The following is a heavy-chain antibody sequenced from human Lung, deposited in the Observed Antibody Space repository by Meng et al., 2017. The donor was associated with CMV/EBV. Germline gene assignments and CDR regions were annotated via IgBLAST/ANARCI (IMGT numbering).Heavy chain of an antibody. CDR1: GCSFGGFY. CDR3: AKSSDNGWSS. J-gene: IGHJ4*01. V-gene: IGHV1-2*06. CDR2: VNPISDDT. D-gene: IGHD6-19*01. Sequence: SCQASGCSFGGFYLNWARQAPGHGLEWLGRVNPISDDTHLAQKFEGRITVTRGATINTAFMELTRLRPDDTAVYYCAKSSDNGWSSWGPGTLVTVSS.